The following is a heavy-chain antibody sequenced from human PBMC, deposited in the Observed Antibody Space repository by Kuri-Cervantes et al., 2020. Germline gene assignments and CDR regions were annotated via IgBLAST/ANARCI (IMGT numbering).Heavy chain of an antibody. CDR1: GYSINSGYY. D-gene: IGHD5-12*01. J-gene: IGHJ4*02. Sequence: GSLRLSCAVSGYSINSGYYWGWIRQSPGKGLEWIGSIYHSGSTNYNPSLKSRVTISVDTSKNQFSLKLSSVTAADTAVYYCARGDSGYDLPPDYWGQGTLVTVSS. CDR2: IYHSGST. CDR3: ARGDSGYDLPPDY. V-gene: IGHV4-38-2*01.